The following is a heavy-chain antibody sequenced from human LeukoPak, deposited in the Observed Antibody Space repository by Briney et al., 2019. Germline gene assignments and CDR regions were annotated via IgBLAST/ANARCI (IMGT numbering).Heavy chain of an antibody. CDR3: ARGSSGWYGIDY. D-gene: IGHD6-19*01. CDR1: GFTFSNYW. J-gene: IGHJ4*02. CDR2: INIDGTST. Sequence: PGGSLRLSCAASGFTFSNYWMHWVRQVPGKGLVCVSRINIDGTSTSYADSVKGRFTISRYNAKNALYLQMNSLRAEDTAVYYCARGSSGWYGIDYWGQGALVNVSS. V-gene: IGHV3-74*01.